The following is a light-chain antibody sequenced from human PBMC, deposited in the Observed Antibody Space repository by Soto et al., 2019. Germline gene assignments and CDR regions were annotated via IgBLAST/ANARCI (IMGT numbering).Light chain of an antibody. V-gene: IGLV2-14*03. J-gene: IGLJ1*01. CDR3: RSYTSIPTLV. CDR2: DVY. CDR1: SSDIGGYNY. Sequence: QSVLTQPASVSGSPGQSVTISCTGTSSDIGGYNYVSWYQQHPGNVPKLLIYDVYNRPSGVSNRFSGSKSGNTASLTISGLQAEYEADYFCRSYTSIPTLVFGTGTMVTVL.